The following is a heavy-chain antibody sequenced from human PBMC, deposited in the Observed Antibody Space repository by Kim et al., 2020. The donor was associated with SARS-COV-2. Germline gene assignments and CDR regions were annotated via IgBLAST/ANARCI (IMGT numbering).Heavy chain of an antibody. CDR2: ILGSGDT. V-gene: IGHV3-23*02. J-gene: IGHJ5*02. Sequence: GGSLRLSCVASGFSFSSNDMTWVRQAPGKGLEWVAGILGSGDTYYGASVNGRFTVSRDNSKSALYLEMNSLRVEDTAINYCAKNSGWYDSWGQGMLVTVST. CDR1: GFSFSSND. CDR3: AKNSGWYDS. D-gene: IGHD6-19*01.